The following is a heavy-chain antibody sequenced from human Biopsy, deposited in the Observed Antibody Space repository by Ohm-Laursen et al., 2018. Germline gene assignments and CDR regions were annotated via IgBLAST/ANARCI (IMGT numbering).Heavy chain of an antibody. CDR2: IIPTFDTP. CDR3: AGGAAKGNPYDH. V-gene: IGHV1-69*06. J-gene: IGHJ5*02. D-gene: IGHD3-10*01. CDR1: GGTFSSYV. Sequence: SVKVSCNASGGTFSSYVISWVRQAPGQGLEWMGRIIPTFDTPTYAPDFQGRVTFTADKSTGTAHLDLSRLRSEDTAIYYCAGGAAKGNPYDHWGQGTLVAVSS.